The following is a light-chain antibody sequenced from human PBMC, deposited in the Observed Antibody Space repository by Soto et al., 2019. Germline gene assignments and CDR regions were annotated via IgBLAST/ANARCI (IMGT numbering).Light chain of an antibody. J-gene: IGLJ2*01. CDR2: EVS. V-gene: IGLV2-14*01. Sequence: QSALTQPASVSGSPGQSIIISCTGTSSDVGGYNYVSWYRQHPGKAPKLIIFEVSNRPSGVSNRFSGSKSGNTASLTISGVLAEDEADYYCSSYTSSSTLVVFGGGTKLTVL. CDR3: SSYTSSSTLVV. CDR1: SSDVGGYNY.